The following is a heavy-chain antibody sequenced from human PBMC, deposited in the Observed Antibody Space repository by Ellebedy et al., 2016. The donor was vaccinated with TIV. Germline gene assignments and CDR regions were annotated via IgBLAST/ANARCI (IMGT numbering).Heavy chain of an antibody. D-gene: IGHD6-19*01. Sequence: AASVKVSCQASGYTFTGYYMHWVRQAPGQGLEWMGWINPNSGGTNYAQKFQGWVTMTRDTSISTAYMELSSLRSEDTAVYYCARARSSGWLHTPDYWGQGLLVTVSS. CDR2: INPNSGGT. J-gene: IGHJ4*02. CDR3: ARARSSGWLHTPDY. V-gene: IGHV1-2*04. CDR1: GYTFTGYY.